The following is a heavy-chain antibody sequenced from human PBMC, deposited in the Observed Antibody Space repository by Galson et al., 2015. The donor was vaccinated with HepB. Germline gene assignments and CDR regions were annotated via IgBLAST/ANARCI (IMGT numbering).Heavy chain of an antibody. CDR1: RFSFSRYG. CDR3: AKDFGGGNSYFDF. CDR2: IWFDGGSK. V-gene: IGHV3-33*06. J-gene: IGHJ4*02. D-gene: IGHD4-23*01. Sequence: SLRLSCAASRFSFSRYGMHWVRQAPGKGLEWVSVIWFDGGSKYYADSVTGRFTISRDTSSNTLFLHMNNLRAEDTAVYYCAKDFGGGNSYFDFWGQGTLVTVSP.